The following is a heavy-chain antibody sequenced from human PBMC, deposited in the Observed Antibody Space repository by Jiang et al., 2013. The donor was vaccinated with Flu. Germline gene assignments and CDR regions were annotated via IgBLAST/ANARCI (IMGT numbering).Heavy chain of an antibody. CDR3: AREGYYYDSSGYYTPTSFDY. J-gene: IGHJ4*02. Sequence: QLLESGGGLVKPGGSLRLSCAASGFTFSSYSMNWVRQAPGKGLEWVSSISSSSSYIYYADSVKGRFTISRDNAKNSLYLQMNSLRAEDTAVYYCAREGYYYDSSGYYTPTSFDYWGQGTLVTVSS. V-gene: IGHV3-21*01. CDR2: ISSSSSYI. CDR1: GFTFSSYS. D-gene: IGHD3-22*01.